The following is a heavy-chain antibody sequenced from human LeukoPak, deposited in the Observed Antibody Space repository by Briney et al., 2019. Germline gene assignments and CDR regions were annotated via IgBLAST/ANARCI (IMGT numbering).Heavy chain of an antibody. D-gene: IGHD4-17*01. CDR1: GYTFTSYY. CDR2: INPSGGST. Sequence: VASVKVSCTASGYTFTSYYMHWVRQAPGQGLEWMGIINPSGGSTSYAQKFQGRVTMTRDTSTSTVYMELSSLRSEDTAVYYCARVPTLTSDYGDYVLDYWGQGTLVTVSS. CDR3: ARVPTLTSDYGDYVLDY. V-gene: IGHV1-46*01. J-gene: IGHJ4*02.